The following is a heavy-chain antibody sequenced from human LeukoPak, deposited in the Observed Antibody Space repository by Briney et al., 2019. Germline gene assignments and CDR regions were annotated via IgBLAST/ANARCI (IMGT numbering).Heavy chain of an antibody. D-gene: IGHD5-12*01. CDR3: ARGTPGVATILIGFDY. CDR1: GGSISSYY. J-gene: IGHJ4*02. CDR2: IYDSGST. Sequence: PSETLSLTCTVSGGSISSYYWSWIRQPPGKGLEWIGYIYDSGSTNYNPSLKSRVTISADTSKNQFSLKLSSVTAADTAVYYCARGTPGVATILIGFDYWGQGTLVTVSS. V-gene: IGHV4-59*01.